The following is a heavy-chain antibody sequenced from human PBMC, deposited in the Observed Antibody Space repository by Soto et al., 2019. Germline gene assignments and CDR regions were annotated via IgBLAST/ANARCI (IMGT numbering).Heavy chain of an antibody. V-gene: IGHV1-8*01. CDR1: GYTFTCYD. D-gene: IGHD2-15*01. CDR2: MNPNSGKA. J-gene: IGHJ2*01. CDR3: ARGLVVVSATYWYFDL. Sequence: QVQLVQSGAEVKKPGASVKVSCKASGYTFTCYDINWVRQAAGQGLEWIGWMNPNSGKAVYAQKFQGRVTMAGNNSISTAYMELSSLRSDDTAMYFCARGLVVVSATYWYFDLWGRGTLVTVSS.